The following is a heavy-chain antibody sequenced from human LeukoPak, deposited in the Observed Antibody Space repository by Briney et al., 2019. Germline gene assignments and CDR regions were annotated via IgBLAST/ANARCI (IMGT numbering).Heavy chain of an antibody. CDR1: GGSISSYY. V-gene: IGHV4-59*08. CDR2: IYYSGST. D-gene: IGHD6-6*01. J-gene: IGHJ4*02. Sequence: SETLSLTCTVSGGSISSYYWSWIRQPPGKGLEWIGYIYYSGSTKYKPSLKSRVTISVDTSKNQFSLSLSSVTAADTAVYYCARHDPRGEPARLGFFDYWGQGTLVTVSS. CDR3: ARHDPRGEPARLGFFDY.